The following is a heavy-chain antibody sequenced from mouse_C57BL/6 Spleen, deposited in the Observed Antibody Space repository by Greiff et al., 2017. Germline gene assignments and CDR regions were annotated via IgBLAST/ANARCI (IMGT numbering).Heavy chain of an antibody. CDR2: IRSKSNNYAT. V-gene: IGHV10-1*01. CDR3: VRHGGNYEGGAMDY. Sequence: EVQGVESGGGLVQPKGSLKLSCAASGFSFNTYAMNWVRQAPGKGLEWVARIRSKSNNYATYYADSVKDRFTISRDDSESMLYLQMNNLKTEDTAIYYCVRHGGNYEGGAMDYWGQGTSVTVSS. CDR1: GFSFNTYA. D-gene: IGHD2-1*01. J-gene: IGHJ4*01.